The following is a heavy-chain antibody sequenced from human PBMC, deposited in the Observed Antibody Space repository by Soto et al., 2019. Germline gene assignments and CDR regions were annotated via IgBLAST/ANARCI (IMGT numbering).Heavy chain of an antibody. J-gene: IGHJ4*02. CDR2: ISHSETP. Sequence: SETLSLTCSVSGSYITSGDYHWTWIRQAPGKGLEWIGYISHSETPYYSPALKNRIIISSDFSMNQFSLRLNSVTAADTAVYFCAGFGVGDRDDKWGQGTLVTVS. D-gene: IGHD2-8*01. V-gene: IGHV4-30-4*01. CDR1: GSYITSGDYH. CDR3: AGFGVGDRDDK.